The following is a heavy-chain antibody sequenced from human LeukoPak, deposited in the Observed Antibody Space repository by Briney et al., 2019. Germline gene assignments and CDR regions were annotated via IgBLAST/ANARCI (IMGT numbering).Heavy chain of an antibody. V-gene: IGHV4-39*01. Sequence: SGTLSLTCAVSGGSISSSSYYWGWIRQPPGKGLEWIGSIYYSGSTYYNPSLKSRVTISVDTSKNQFSLKLSSVTAADTAVYYCASLPLSSSWYNDAFDIWGQGTMVTVSP. CDR3: ASLPLSSSWYNDAFDI. D-gene: IGHD6-13*01. J-gene: IGHJ3*02. CDR2: IYYSGST. CDR1: GGSISSSSYY.